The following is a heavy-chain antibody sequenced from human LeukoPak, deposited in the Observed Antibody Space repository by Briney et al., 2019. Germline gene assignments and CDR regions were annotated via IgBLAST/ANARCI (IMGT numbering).Heavy chain of an antibody. D-gene: IGHD3-10*01. Sequence: SWIRQPPGKGLEWIGYIYYSGSTYYNPSLKSRVTISVDTSKNQFSLKLSSVTAADTAEYYCARGDYYGSGSYYSWGQGTLVTVSS. J-gene: IGHJ4*02. CDR3: ARGDYYGSGSYYS. CDR2: IYYSGST. V-gene: IGHV4-30-4*08.